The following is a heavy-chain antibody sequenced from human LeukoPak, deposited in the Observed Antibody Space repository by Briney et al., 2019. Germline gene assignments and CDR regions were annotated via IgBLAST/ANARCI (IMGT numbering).Heavy chain of an antibody. J-gene: IGHJ5*02. CDR2: VNPHSGGT. D-gene: IGHD4-17*01. V-gene: IGHV1-2*02. CDR3: ARAGYGDYGVWFDP. Sequence: GASVKVSCKASGYTFTDYYIHWVRQAPGHGLEWMGWVNPHSGGTNFAQRFRGRVTLTRDTSVTTAYMELSSLRSEGTAVYYCARAGYGDYGVWFDPWGQGTLVTVSS. CDR1: GYTFTDYY.